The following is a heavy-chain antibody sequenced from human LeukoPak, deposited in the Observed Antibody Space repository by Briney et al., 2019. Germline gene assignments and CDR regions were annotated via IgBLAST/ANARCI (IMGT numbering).Heavy chain of an antibody. Sequence: GGSLRLSCAASGFTFSSYGMHWVRQAPGKGLEWVAVISYDGSNKYYADSVKGRFTISRDNSKNTLYLQMNSLRVEDTAVYYCAKDPGLLWFGEYAFDIWGQGTMVTVSS. CDR3: AKDPGLLWFGEYAFDI. CDR2: ISYDGSNK. J-gene: IGHJ3*02. D-gene: IGHD3-10*01. V-gene: IGHV3-30*18. CDR1: GFTFSSYG.